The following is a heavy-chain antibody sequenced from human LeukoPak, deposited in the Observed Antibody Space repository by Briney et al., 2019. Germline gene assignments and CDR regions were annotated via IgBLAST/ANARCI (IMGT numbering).Heavy chain of an antibody. D-gene: IGHD3-3*01. Sequence: SETLSLTCAVYGGSFSGYYWSWIRQPPGKGLEWIGEINHSGSTNYNPPLKSRVTISVDTSKNQFSLKLSSVTAADTAVYYCARGQVLRFLEWLLGHYYYYGMDVWGQGTTVTVSS. CDR2: INHSGST. J-gene: IGHJ6*02. V-gene: IGHV4-34*01. CDR3: ARGQVLRFLEWLLGHYYYYGMDV. CDR1: GGSFSGYY.